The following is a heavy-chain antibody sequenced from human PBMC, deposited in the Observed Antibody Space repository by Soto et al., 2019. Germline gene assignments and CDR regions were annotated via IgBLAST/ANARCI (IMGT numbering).Heavy chain of an antibody. CDR2: ISSSSSYI. V-gene: IGHV3-21*01. CDR3: ARVFEARWHYYGMDV. J-gene: IGHJ6*02. D-gene: IGHD3-3*01. Sequence: GGSLRLSCAASGFTFSSYSMNWVRQAPGKGLEWVSSISSSSSYIYYADSVTGRFTISRDNAKNSLYLQMNSLRAEDTAVYYCARVFEARWHYYGMDVWGQGTTVTVSS. CDR1: GFTFSSYS.